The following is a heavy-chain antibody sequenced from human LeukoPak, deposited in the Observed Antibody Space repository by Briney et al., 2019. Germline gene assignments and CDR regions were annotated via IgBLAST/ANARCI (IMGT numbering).Heavy chain of an antibody. D-gene: IGHD4-23*01. CDR1: GFTFTSYG. V-gene: IGHV3-30*03. J-gene: IGHJ1*01. Sequence: GGSLRLSCAASGFTFTSYGMHWVRQAPGKGLEWVALITYDGYYKCYSDSVKGRFTISSDTSKNTLNLQMNSLRAEDTAVYYCARDLSPVVLASPMGCWGQCSLVTVSS. CDR2: ITYDGYYK. CDR3: ARDLSPVVLASPMGC.